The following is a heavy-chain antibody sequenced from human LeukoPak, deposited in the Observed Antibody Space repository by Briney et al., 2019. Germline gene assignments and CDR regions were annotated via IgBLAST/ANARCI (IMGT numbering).Heavy chain of an antibody. J-gene: IGHJ6*03. CDR2: MYYTGST. V-gene: IGHV4-39*07. CDR1: GDSISSSVYY. D-gene: IGHD6-13*01. CDR3: ARGGIAAADYYYYYMDV. Sequence: SETLSLTCTVSGDSISSSVYYWTWIRQTPGKELEWIGTMYYTGSTYYSPSLKSRVTISVDTSKNQFSLKLSSVTAADTAVYYCARGGIAAADYYYYYMDVWGKGTTVTISS.